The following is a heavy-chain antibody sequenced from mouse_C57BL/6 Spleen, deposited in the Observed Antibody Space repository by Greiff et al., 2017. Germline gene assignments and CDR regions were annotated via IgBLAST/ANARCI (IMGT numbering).Heavy chain of an antibody. Sequence: EVMLVESEGGLVQPGSSMKLSCTASGFTFSDYYMAWVRQVPEKGLEWVANINYDGSSTYYLDSLKSRFIISRDNAKNILYLQMSSLKSEDTATYYCARDTPGNGAMDYWGQGTSVTVSS. CDR1: GFTFSDYY. J-gene: IGHJ4*01. CDR2: INYDGSST. D-gene: IGHD2-1*01. CDR3: ARDTPGNGAMDY. V-gene: IGHV5-16*01.